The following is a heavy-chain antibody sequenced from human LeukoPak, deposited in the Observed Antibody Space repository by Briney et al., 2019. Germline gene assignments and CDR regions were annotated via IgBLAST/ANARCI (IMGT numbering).Heavy chain of an antibody. CDR2: IYYSGST. V-gene: IGHV4-59*01. CDR3: ARGWYNWNELHYYYGMDV. CDR1: GGSISSYY. D-gene: IGHD1-1*01. J-gene: IGHJ6*04. Sequence: PSETLSLTCTVSGGSISSYYWSWIRQPPGKGLEWIGYIYYSGSTNYNPSLKSRVTISVDTSKNQFSLKLSSVTAADTAVYYCARGWYNWNELHYYYGMDVRGKGTTVTVSS.